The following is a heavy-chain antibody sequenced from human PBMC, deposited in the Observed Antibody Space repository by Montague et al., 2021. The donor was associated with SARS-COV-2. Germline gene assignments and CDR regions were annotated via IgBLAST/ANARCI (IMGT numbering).Heavy chain of an antibody. CDR2: IYASGNT. D-gene: IGHD1-26*01. V-gene: IGHV4-4*07. Sequence: SETLSLTCTVSGGSISNYYWSWIRQPAGKGLEWIGRIYASGNTNYNPSLKSRVTMSVDTSWNQFSLRLTSVTAADTAIYYCERKGSGRSDLAYWGQGTLVTVSS. CDR3: ERKGSGRSDLAY. J-gene: IGHJ4*02. CDR1: GGSISNYY.